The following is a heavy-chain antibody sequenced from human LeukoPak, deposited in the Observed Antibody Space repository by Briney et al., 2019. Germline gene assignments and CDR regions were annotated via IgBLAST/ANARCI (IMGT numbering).Heavy chain of an antibody. CDR1: GFTFSSYA. D-gene: IGHD3-22*01. CDR3: AKDGDYYDSSGYYRNWFDP. CDR2: ISGSGGST. V-gene: IGHV3-23*01. Sequence: PGGSLRLSCAASGFTFSSYAMSWVRQAPGKGLEWVSAISGSGGSTYYADSVKGRFTISRDNSKNTLYLQMNSLRAEDTAVYYCAKDGDYYDSSGYYRNWFDPWGQGTLVTVSS. J-gene: IGHJ5*02.